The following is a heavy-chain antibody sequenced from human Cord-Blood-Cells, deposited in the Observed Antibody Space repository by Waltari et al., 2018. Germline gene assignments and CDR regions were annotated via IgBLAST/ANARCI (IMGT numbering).Heavy chain of an antibody. CDR2: IKQDGSEK. D-gene: IGHD6-13*01. Sequence: EVQLVESGGGLVQPGGSLRPSCAASGFPFSRYWMSWVPKAPGKGLEWVANIKQDGSEKYYVDSVKGRFTISRDNAKNSLYLQMNSLRAEDTAVYYCARVGGSSWSDAFDIWGQGTMVTVSS. CDR1: GFPFSRYW. V-gene: IGHV3-7*01. J-gene: IGHJ3*02. CDR3: ARVGGSSWSDAFDI.